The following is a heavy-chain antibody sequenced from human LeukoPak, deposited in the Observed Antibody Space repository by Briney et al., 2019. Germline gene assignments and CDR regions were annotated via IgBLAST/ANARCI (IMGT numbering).Heavy chain of an antibody. D-gene: IGHD3-22*01. Sequence: PGRSLRLSCAASGFTFDDYAMHWVRQAPGKGLEWVSGISWNSGSIGYADSVKGRFTISRDNSKNTLYLQMNSLRAEDTAVYYCATFDSSGYYPNYYFDYWGQGTLVTVSS. CDR2: ISWNSGSI. V-gene: IGHV3-9*01. CDR1: GFTFDDYA. J-gene: IGHJ4*02. CDR3: ATFDSSGYYPNYYFDY.